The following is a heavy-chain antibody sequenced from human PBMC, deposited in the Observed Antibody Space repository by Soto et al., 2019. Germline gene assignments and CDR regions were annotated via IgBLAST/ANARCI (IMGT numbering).Heavy chain of an antibody. J-gene: IGHJ4*02. CDR3: ARDTTKVEDY. V-gene: IGHV3-21*01. D-gene: IGHD3-22*01. CDR1: YS. CDR2: ISSSSSYI. Sequence: YSVHRVRQDPGKGLEWVSSISSSSSYIYYADSVKGRFTISRDNAKNSLYLQMNSLRAEDTDVDYCARDTTKVEDYWGQGTLVTVSS.